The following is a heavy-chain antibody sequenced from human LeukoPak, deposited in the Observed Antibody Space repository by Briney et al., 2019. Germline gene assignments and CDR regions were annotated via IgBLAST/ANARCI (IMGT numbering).Heavy chain of an antibody. CDR1: GFTFSSHT. Sequence: GGSLRLSCAASGFTFSSHTMNWVRQAPGKGLEWISYISSSSSTKYYADSVKGRFTISRDNSKNTLYLQMNSLRVEDTAVYYCAALVRGPRSFDPWGQGTLLTVSS. V-gene: IGHV3-48*01. CDR3: AALVRGPRSFDP. CDR2: ISSSSSTK. D-gene: IGHD3-10*02. J-gene: IGHJ5*02.